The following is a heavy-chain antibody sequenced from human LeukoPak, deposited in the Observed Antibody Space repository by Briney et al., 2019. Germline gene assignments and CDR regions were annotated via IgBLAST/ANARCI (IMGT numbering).Heavy chain of an antibody. V-gene: IGHV4-39*01. CDR2: IYYSGST. CDR1: GGSISSSSYY. Sequence: SETLSLTCTVSGGSISSSSYYWGWIRQPPGKGLEWIGSIYYSGSTYYNPSLKSRVTISVDTSKHQFYLKLSSVTAADTAVYYCARFWWELLPPDYWGQGTLVTVSS. D-gene: IGHD1-26*01. CDR3: ARFWWELLPPDY. J-gene: IGHJ4*02.